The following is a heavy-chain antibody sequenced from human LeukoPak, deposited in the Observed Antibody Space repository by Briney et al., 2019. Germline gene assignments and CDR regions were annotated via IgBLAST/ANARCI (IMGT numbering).Heavy chain of an antibody. V-gene: IGHV4-59*08. Sequence: SETLSLTCTVSGGSISSYYWSWIRQPPGKGLEWIGYIYYSGSTNYNPSLKSRVTISVDTSKNQFSLKLSSVTAADTAVYYCARHGNTGIAARLAGIDYWGQGTLVTVSS. CDR1: GGSISSYY. D-gene: IGHD6-6*01. J-gene: IGHJ4*02. CDR3: ARHGNTGIAARLAGIDY. CDR2: IYYSGST.